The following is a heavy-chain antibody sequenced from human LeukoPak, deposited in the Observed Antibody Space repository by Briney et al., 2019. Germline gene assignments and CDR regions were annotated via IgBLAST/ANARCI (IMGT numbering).Heavy chain of an antibody. Sequence: ASVKVSCKASGYTFTGYYMHWVRQAPGQGLEWMGWINPNSGGTNYAQKLQGRVTMTTDTSTSTAYMELRSLRSDDTAVYYCARHSEYGSGSYTKLGYMDVWGKGTTVTVSS. D-gene: IGHD3-10*01. J-gene: IGHJ6*03. CDR3: ARHSEYGSGSYTKLGYMDV. CDR1: GYTFTGYY. V-gene: IGHV1-2*02. CDR2: INPNSGGT.